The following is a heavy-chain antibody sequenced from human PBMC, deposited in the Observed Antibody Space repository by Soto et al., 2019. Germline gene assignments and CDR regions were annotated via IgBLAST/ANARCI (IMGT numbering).Heavy chain of an antibody. CDR1: VGTFSGYA. CDR2: IIPIFGTA. V-gene: IGHV1-69*06. CDR3: ARDTGFRSSTAASLFDY. D-gene: IGHD6-13*01. J-gene: IGHJ4*01. Sequence: AAVKVSCKASVGTFSGYAISWVRQSPGQGLEWMGGIIPIFGTANYAQKFQGRVTITAXXXXSXXXMXLXSLRSEDTAVYYCARDTGFRSSTAASLFDYWG.